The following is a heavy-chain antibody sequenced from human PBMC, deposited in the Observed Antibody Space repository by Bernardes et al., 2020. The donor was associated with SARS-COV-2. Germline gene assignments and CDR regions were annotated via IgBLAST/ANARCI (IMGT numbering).Heavy chain of an antibody. J-gene: IGHJ6*02. CDR2: INSDGSST. CDR3: ASQEEDLRFPSVYGMDV. CDR1: GFTFSSYW. Sequence: GSSLKLSCAASGFTFSSYWMHWVRQAPGKGLVWVSRINSDGSSTSYADSVKGRFTISRDNAKNTLYLQMNSLRAEDTAVYYCASQEEDLRFPSVYGMDVWGQGTTVTVSS. D-gene: IGHD3-3*01. V-gene: IGHV3-74*01.